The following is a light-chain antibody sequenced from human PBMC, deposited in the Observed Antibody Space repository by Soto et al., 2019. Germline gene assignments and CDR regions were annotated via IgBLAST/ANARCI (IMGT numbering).Light chain of an antibody. CDR1: GSNIATNS. V-gene: IGLV1-44*01. CDR2: STN. J-gene: IGLJ3*02. CDR3: AAWDDSLLAWV. Sequence: QSVLTQPPSASGTPGQRVTISCSGSGSNIATNSVNWYQHLPGTAPNLPMFSTNQRPPGVPARFSGSMSGTSASLAISGLQSEDEGDYYCAAWDDSLLAWVFGGGTKLTVL.